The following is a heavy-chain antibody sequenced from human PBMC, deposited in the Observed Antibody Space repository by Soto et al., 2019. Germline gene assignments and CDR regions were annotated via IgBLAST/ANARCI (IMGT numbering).Heavy chain of an antibody. CDR3: ARGYDSSGYYYSYYFDY. CDR1: GGTFSSYA. V-gene: IGHV1-69*06. D-gene: IGHD3-22*01. J-gene: IGHJ4*02. CDR2: IIPIFGTA. Sequence: ASVKVSCKASGGTFSSYAISWVRQAPGQGLEWMGGIIPIFGTANYAQKFQGRVTITADKSTSTAYMELSSLRSEDTAVYYCARGYDSSGYYYSYYFDYWGQGTQVTVSS.